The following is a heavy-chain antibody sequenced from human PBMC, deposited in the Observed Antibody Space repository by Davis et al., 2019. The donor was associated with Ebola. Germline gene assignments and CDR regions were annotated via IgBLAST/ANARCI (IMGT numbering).Heavy chain of an antibody. CDR1: GGAFSSYA. J-gene: IGHJ4*02. Sequence: AASVKVSCKASGGAFSSYAISWVRQAPGQGLEWMGGIIPIFGTANYAQKFQGRVTMTRDTSTSTVYMELSSLRSEDTAVYYCAIIGSTPYTPFDYWGQGTLVTVSS. V-gene: IGHV1-69*05. CDR3: AIIGSTPYTPFDY. D-gene: IGHD1-26*01. CDR2: IIPIFGTA.